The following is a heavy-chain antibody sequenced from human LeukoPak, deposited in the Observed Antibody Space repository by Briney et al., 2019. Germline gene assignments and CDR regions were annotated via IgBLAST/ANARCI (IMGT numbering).Heavy chain of an antibody. CDR2: IDPSGTAL. Sequence: GGSLRLSCAASGFTLRDYVMSWVRKAPGKGLEWVSYIDPSGTALFYADSVKGRFTISRDNGKNSLYLQLRSLRADDTAVYYCARAAYNWNWGQGTLVTVSS. J-gene: IGHJ4*02. CDR1: GFTLRDYV. D-gene: IGHD1-20*01. CDR3: ARAAYNWN. V-gene: IGHV3-11*01.